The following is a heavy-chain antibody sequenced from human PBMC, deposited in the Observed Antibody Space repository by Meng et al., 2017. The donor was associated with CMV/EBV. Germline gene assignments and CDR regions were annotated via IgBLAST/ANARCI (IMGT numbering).Heavy chain of an antibody. CDR3: ARDRVSYSADFDY. Sequence: GESLKISCAASGFTFSSYAMSWVRQAPGKGLEWVSYISSSSSYIYYADSVKGRFTISRDNAKNSLYLQMNSLRAEDTAVYYCARDRVSYSADFDYWGQGTLVTVSS. V-gene: IGHV3-21*05. CDR1: GFTFSSYA. J-gene: IGHJ4*02. CDR2: ISSSSSYI. D-gene: IGHD5-18*01.